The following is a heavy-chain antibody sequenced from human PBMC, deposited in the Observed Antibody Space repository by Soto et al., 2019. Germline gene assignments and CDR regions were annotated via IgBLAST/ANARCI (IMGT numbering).Heavy chain of an antibody. CDR1: GYTFTGYY. Sequence: ASVKVSCKASGYTFTGYYMHWVRQAPGQGLEWMGIINPSGGSTSYAQKFQGRVTMTRDTSTSTVYMELSSLRSEDTAVYYCARDGKGYDSSGYYSRFDYWGQGTLVTVSS. CDR3: ARDGKGYDSSGYYSRFDY. J-gene: IGHJ4*02. V-gene: IGHV1-46*01. D-gene: IGHD3-22*01. CDR2: INPSGGST.